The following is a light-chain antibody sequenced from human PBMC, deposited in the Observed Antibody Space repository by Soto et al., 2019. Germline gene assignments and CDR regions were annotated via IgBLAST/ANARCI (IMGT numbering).Light chain of an antibody. Sequence: EIVMTQSPATLSLSPGERATLSCRASQSVNSNLAWYQQKPGQAPRLLIYDASIRATGIPARFSGSWSGTDFTLTINGLEPEDSAVYYCQQRGNWPPTWTFGQGTKVDIK. V-gene: IGKV3-11*01. J-gene: IGKJ1*01. CDR1: QSVNSN. CDR2: DAS. CDR3: QQRGNWPPTWT.